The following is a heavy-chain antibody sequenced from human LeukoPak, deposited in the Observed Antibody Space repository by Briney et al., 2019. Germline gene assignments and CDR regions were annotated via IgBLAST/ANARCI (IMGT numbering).Heavy chain of an antibody. CDR1: GYSFSTYF. D-gene: IGHD6-13*01. CDR2: IYPGDSDT. CDR3: ARLRVVAAAPFDY. V-gene: IGHV5-51*01. Sequence: GESLKISCKGSGYSFSTYFIGWVRQMPGKGLEWMGIIYPGDSDTRYSPSFQGQVTISADKSISTAYVQWSSLKASDTAMYYCARLRVVAAAPFDYWGQGTLVTVSS. J-gene: IGHJ4*02.